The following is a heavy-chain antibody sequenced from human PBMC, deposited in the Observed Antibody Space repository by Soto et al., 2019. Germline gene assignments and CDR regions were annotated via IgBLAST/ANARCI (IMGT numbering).Heavy chain of an antibody. CDR1: GGSISSGGYS. CDR2: IYHSGST. CDR3: ARARDCSSTSCYGEDYYYMDV. D-gene: IGHD2-2*01. Sequence: SETLSLTCAVSGGSISSGGYSWSWIRQPPGKGLEWIGYIYHSGSTYYNPSLKSRVTISVDRSKNQFSLKLSSVTAADTAVYYCARARDCSSTSCYGEDYYYMDVWGKGTTVTVSS. V-gene: IGHV4-30-2*01. J-gene: IGHJ6*03.